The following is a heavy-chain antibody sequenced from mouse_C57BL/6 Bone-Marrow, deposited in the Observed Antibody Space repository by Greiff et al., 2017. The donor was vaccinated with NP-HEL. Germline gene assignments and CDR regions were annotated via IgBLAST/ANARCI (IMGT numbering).Heavy chain of an antibody. J-gene: IGHJ4*01. CDR1: GYTFTSYD. CDR2: IYPRDGST. Sequence: VQLQQSGPELVKPGASVKLSCKASGYTFTSYDINWVKQRPGQGLEWIGWIYPRDGSTKYNEKFKGKATLTVDTSSSTAYMELHSLTSEDSAVYFCAREKTYYSNYGAMDYWGQGTSVTVSS. CDR3: AREKTYYSNYGAMDY. V-gene: IGHV1-85*01. D-gene: IGHD2-5*01.